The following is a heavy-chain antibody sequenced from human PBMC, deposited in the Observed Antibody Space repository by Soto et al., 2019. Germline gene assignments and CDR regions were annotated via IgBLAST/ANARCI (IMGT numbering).Heavy chain of an antibody. V-gene: IGHV4-39*01. CDR3: ARHNGPLYVGYYYDMDV. Sequence: SETLSLTCTVSGGSVSSTIYYWGWIRQPPGKGLEWIGTIYYSGTTYYNPSLKSRVTISVDTSKNQFSLKLSSVTAADTAVYYCARHNGPLYVGYYYDMDVWGHGTTVTVSS. CDR2: IYYSGTT. CDR1: GGSVSSTIYY. D-gene: IGHD3-16*01. J-gene: IGHJ6*02.